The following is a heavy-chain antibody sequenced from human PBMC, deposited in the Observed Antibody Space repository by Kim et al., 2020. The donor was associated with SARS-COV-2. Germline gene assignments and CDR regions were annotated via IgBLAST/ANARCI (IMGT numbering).Heavy chain of an antibody. CDR1: GFTFSSYA. D-gene: IGHD3-16*01. J-gene: IGHJ3*02. CDR2: ISYDGSNK. V-gene: IGHV3-30-3*01. Sequence: GGSLRLSCAASGFTFSSYAMHWVRQAPGKGLEWVAVISYDGSNKYYADSVKGRFTISRDNSKNTLYLQMNSLRAEDTAVYYCARDQGEYGILSPSAFDIWGQGTLVTVSS. CDR3: ARDQGEYGILSPSAFDI.